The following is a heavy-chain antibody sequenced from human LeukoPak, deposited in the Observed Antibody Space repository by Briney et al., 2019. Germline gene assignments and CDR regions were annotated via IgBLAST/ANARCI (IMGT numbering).Heavy chain of an antibody. D-gene: IGHD5-24*01. Sequence: SETLSLTCTVSGGSISSYYWSWIRQPPGKGLEWIGYIYNSGSTNYNPSLKSRVTISVDTSKNQFSLNLNSVTAADTAFYYCTRADRDGYDFDYWGQGTLVTVSS. CDR1: GGSISSYY. CDR3: TRADRDGYDFDY. V-gene: IGHV4-59*01. J-gene: IGHJ4*02. CDR2: IYNSGST.